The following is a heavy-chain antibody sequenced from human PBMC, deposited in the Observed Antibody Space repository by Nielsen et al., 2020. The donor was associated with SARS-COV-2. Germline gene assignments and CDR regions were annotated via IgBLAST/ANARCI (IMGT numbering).Heavy chain of an antibody. D-gene: IGHD3-10*01. CDR2: IWYDGSDK. CDR3: ANGGSGSGSYYNGYFDY. V-gene: IGHV3-33*06. J-gene: IGHJ4*02. Sequence: GGSLRLSCAASGFTFSSYGMHWVRQAPGKGLEWVAVIWYDGSDKYYADSVKGRFTISRDNSKNTLYLQMNSLRAEDTAVYYCANGGSGSGSYYNGYFDYWGQGTLVTVSS. CDR1: GFTFSSYG.